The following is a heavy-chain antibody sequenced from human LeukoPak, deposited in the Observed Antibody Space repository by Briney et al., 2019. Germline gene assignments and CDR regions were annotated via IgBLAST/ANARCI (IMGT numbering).Heavy chain of an antibody. CDR1: GFTFSSYA. CDR2: FTAGGINT. Sequence: GGSLRLSCAASGFTFSSYAMSWVRQAPGKGLEWVSAFTAGGINTYYADSVKGRFTISRDNSKNTLYLHMNSLRAEDTAVYYCAKSPSYCRGDCYSTFEYWGQGTLVTVSS. J-gene: IGHJ4*02. CDR3: AKSPSYCRGDCYSTFEY. D-gene: IGHD2-21*02. V-gene: IGHV3-23*01.